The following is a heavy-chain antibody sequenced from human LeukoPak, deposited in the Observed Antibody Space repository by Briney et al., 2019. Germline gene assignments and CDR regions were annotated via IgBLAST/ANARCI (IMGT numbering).Heavy chain of an antibody. J-gene: IGHJ4*02. D-gene: IGHD6-13*01. CDR1: GGSISGYY. Sequence: SETLSLTCTVSGGSISGYYWSWIRQPPGKGLEWIGYVFYSGSTNYNPSLRSRVTILVDTSKSQFSLKLSSVTAADTAVYYCARYSSSWYYFDYWGQGTLVTVSS. V-gene: IGHV4-59*08. CDR3: ARYSSSWYYFDY. CDR2: VFYSGST.